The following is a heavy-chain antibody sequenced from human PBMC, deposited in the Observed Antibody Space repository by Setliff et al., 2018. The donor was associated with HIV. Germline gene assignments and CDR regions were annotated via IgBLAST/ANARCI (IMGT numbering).Heavy chain of an antibody. CDR2: IYTSGST. D-gene: IGHD3-22*01. Sequence: SETLSLTCTVSNGSISSGNYCWSWIRQPAGKGLAWIGRIYTSGSTNYNPSLKSRVTISVDTSKNQFSLKLSSVTAADTAVYYCARGRYDNSHFYSEVIDYWGQGTLVTVSS. J-gene: IGHJ4*02. CDR1: NGSISSGNYC. V-gene: IGHV4-61*02. CDR3: ARGRYDNSHFYSEVIDY.